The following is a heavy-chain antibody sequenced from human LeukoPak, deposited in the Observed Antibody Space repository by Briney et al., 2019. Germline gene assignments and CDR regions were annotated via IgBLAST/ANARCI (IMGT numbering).Heavy chain of an antibody. CDR3: ARDRDGTAYYPLDF. J-gene: IGHJ4*02. Sequence: GGSLRLSCAASGFTFSSYWVHWVRQAPGKGLMWVSRIHNDVSSTNYADSVKGRFTISRDNAMNTVYLQMNSLRAEDTAVYYCARDRDGTAYYPLDFRGQGTLVTVSS. D-gene: IGHD3-22*01. CDR2: IHNDVSST. V-gene: IGHV3-74*01. CDR1: GFTFSSYW.